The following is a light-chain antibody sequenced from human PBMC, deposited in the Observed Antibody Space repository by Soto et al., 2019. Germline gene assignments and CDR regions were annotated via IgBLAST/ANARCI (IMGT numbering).Light chain of an antibody. CDR3: HQRSNGPPLT. V-gene: IGKV3-11*01. CDR2: DAS. CDR1: QSVSSY. Sequence: IVLTQSPATLSLSPGERATLSCRASQSVSSYLAWYQQKPGQAPRLLIYDASNRATGIPARFSGSGSGTDFTLTISSLEPEDFAVYYCHQRSNGPPLTFGGGTKVEIK. J-gene: IGKJ4*01.